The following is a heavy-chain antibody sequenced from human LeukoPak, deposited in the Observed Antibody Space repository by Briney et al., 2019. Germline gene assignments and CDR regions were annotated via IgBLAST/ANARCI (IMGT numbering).Heavy chain of an antibody. CDR2: ISYDGSNK. Sequence: PGGSLRLSCAASGFTFSSYAMHWVRQAPGKGLEWVAVISYDGSNKYYADSVKGRFTISRDNSKNTLYLQMNSLRAEDSPVYYCARDSLEWELLGEAVFDYWGQGTLVTVSS. D-gene: IGHD1-26*01. CDR3: ARDSLEWELLGEAVFDY. CDR1: GFTFSSYA. V-gene: IGHV3-30*01. J-gene: IGHJ4*02.